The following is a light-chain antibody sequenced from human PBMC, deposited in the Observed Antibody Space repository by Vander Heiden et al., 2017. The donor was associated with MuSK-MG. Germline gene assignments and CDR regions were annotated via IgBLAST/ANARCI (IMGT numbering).Light chain of an antibody. CDR3: QRFNSAPHT. CDR2: AAS. Sequence: DIQMTQSPSSLSASVGDRVTITGRASQDIRNYLAWYQQKPGKVPKLLMYAASTLQSGVPSRFSGSGSGTDFTLTISSLQPEDVATYYCQRFNSAPHTFGGGTKVEIK. V-gene: IGKV1-27*01. CDR1: QDIRNY. J-gene: IGKJ4*01.